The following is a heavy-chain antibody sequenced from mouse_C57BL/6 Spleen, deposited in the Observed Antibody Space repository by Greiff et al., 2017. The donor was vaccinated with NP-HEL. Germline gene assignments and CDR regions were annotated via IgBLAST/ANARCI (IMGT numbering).Heavy chain of an antibody. CDR2: ISSGSSTI. V-gene: IGHV5-17*01. J-gene: IGHJ4*01. Sequence: EVQLVESGGGLVKPGGSLKLSCAASGFTFSDYGMHWVRQAPEKGLEWVAYISSGSSTIYYADTVKGRFTISRDNAKNTLFLQMTSLRSEDTATYYCARDHYGSSYDAMDYWGQGTSVTVSS. CDR3: ARDHYGSSYDAMDY. D-gene: IGHD1-1*01. CDR1: GFTFSDYG.